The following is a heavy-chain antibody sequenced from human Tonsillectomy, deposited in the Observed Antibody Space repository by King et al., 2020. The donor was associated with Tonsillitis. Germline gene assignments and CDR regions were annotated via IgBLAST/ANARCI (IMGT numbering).Heavy chain of an antibody. CDR2: IYYSGST. J-gene: IGHJ2*01. CDR3: ARHVPQYYYDSSVDNWHFDL. V-gene: IGHV4-39*07. D-gene: IGHD3-22*01. Sequence: LQLQESGPGLVKPSETLSLTCTVSGGSISSSSYYWGWIRQPPGKGLEWIGSIYYSGSTYYNPSLKSRVTISVDTSKNQFSLKLSSVTAADTAVYYCARHVPQYYYDSSVDNWHFDLGGRGPLVTVPS. CDR1: GGSISSSSYY.